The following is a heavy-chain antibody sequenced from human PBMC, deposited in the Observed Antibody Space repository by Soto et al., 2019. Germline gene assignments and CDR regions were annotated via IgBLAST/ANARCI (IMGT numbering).Heavy chain of an antibody. D-gene: IGHD1-26*01. V-gene: IGHV4-30-2*01. CDR1: GDSYSISTYS. CDR2: IYQSGVT. J-gene: IGHJ1*01. Sequence: SETLSLTCNMSGDSYSISTYSWSWIRQPPGKALQWIGFIYQSGVTSYNPSLASRVSISLDRSNNQCSLKLKSVTAADTAVYYCTRSTYYEYFQHWGQGTLVTVSS. CDR3: TRSTYYEYFQH.